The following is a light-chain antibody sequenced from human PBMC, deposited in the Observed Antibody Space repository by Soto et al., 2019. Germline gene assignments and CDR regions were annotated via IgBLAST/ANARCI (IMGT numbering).Light chain of an antibody. J-gene: IGLJ2*01. CDR3: SSYTSSSTVV. Sequence: QPASVSGSPGQSITISCTRTSSDVGGYNYVSWYQQHPGKAPKLMIYEVSNRPSGVSNRFSGSKSGNTASLTISGLQAEDEADYYCSSYTSSSTVVFGGGTKLTVL. V-gene: IGLV2-14*01. CDR2: EVS. CDR1: SSDVGGYNY.